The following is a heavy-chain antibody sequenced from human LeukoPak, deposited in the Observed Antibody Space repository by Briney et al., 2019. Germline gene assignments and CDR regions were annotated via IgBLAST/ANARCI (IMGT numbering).Heavy chain of an antibody. CDR3: AKVSRGYSGYDDY. Sequence: GGSLRLSCAASGFSFSSYAMHWVRQAPGKGLEWVAVISYDGSNKYYADSVQGRFTISRDNSKNTLYLQMNSLRAEDTAVYYCAKVSRGYSGYDDYWGQGTLVTVSS. D-gene: IGHD5-12*01. CDR2: ISYDGSNK. CDR1: GFSFSSYA. J-gene: IGHJ4*02. V-gene: IGHV3-30-3*01.